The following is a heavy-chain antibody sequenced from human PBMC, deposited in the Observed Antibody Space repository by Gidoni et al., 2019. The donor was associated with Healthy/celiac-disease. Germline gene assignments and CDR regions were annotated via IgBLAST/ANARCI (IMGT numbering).Heavy chain of an antibody. Sequence: SVKVSCKVSGYTLTELSMHWVRQAPGKGLEWMGGFDPEDGETIYAQKFQGRVTMTEDTSTDTAYMELSSLRSEDTAVYSCATKHHRYDFWSGYFNYWGQGTLVTVSS. V-gene: IGHV1-24*01. CDR3: ATKHHRYDFWSGYFNY. J-gene: IGHJ4*02. CDR2: FDPEDGET. CDR1: GYTLTELS. D-gene: IGHD3-3*01.